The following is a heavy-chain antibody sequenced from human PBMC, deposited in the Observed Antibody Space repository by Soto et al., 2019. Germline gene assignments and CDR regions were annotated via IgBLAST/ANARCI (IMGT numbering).Heavy chain of an antibody. CDR2: IFPIFGTT. V-gene: IGHV1-69*13. Sequence: SVNVSCKAAGGTFSRYTISWVRQAPGQCLELMGGIFPIFGTTNFAQKFQDRVTITADESTSTAYMELSSLRSEDSAVYYCARENDIASLSSYYGMEVWGQGTTVNVSS. CDR3: ARENDIASLSSYYGMEV. J-gene: IGHJ6*02. D-gene: IGHD5-12*01. CDR1: GGTFSRYT.